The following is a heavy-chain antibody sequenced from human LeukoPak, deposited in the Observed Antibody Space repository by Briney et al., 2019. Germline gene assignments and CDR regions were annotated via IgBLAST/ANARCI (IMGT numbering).Heavy chain of an antibody. D-gene: IGHD6-19*01. CDR2: ISRGGRTV. J-gene: IGHJ3*02. CDR1: GFTFSNYE. CDR3: AGRSIAVAVDAFDI. V-gene: IGHV3-48*03. Sequence: AGGSLRLSCAASGFTFSNYEMNWVRQAPGKGLDWVAYISRGGRTVDYADSVKGRFTISRDSAKNALYLQMNSLRAEDTAVYYCAGRSIAVAVDAFDIWGQGTMVTVSS.